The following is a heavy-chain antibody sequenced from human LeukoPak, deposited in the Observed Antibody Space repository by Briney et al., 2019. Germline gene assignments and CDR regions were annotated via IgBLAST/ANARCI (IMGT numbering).Heavy chain of an antibody. CDR3: ARGFVAVAGSDY. D-gene: IGHD6-19*01. Sequence: PSETLSLTCTVSGDSMSTGYYWGWIRQPPGKGLEWIGSIYHSGSTYYNPSLKSRVTISVDTSKNQFSLKLSSVTAADTAVYYCARGFVAVAGSDYWGQGTLVTVSS. CDR1: GDSMSTGYY. CDR2: IYHSGST. J-gene: IGHJ4*02. V-gene: IGHV4-38-2*02.